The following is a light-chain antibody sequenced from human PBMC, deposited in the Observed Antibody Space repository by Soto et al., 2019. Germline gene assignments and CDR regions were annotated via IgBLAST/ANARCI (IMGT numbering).Light chain of an antibody. CDR2: GVS. J-gene: IGLJ2*01. CDR3: SSYKTSSTVVV. V-gene: IGLV2-14*01. Sequence: QSALTQPASVSGSPGQAITISCTGTSSDIGGYNYVSWYQQYPGKAPKLMIFGVSDRPSGVSNRFSGSKSGTTASLTISGRQDEDEADYYCSSYKTSSTVVVFGGGTKVTVL. CDR1: SSDIGGYNY.